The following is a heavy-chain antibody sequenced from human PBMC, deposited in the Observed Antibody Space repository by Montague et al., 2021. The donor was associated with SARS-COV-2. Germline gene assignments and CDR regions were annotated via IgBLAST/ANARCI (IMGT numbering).Heavy chain of an antibody. J-gene: IGHJ6*02. CDR3: ARDKAEYIVVVPAVPLAYGMDV. D-gene: IGHD2-2*01. CDR1: GGSFRGYF. V-gene: IGHV4-34*01. Sequence: SETLSLTCAVQGGSFRGYFWSWIRQSPGKGLEWIGEINHSGSTNYNPSLKSRVTISADTSQNQFSLKVSSVTASDTAVYYCARDKAEYIVVVPAVPLAYGMDVWGQGTTVTVSS. CDR2: INHSGST.